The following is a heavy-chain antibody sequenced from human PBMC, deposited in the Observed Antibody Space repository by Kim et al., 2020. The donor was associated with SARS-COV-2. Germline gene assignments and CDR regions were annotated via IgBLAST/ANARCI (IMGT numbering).Heavy chain of an antibody. Sequence: GGSLRLSCAASGFTFSSYAMSWVRQAPGKGLEWVSGISGSGGSTYYADSVKGRFTISRDNSKNTLYLQMNSLRAEDTAIYYCAKGDYPYYYGMDVWGQGTTVTVSS. CDR1: GFTFSSYA. CDR2: ISGSGGST. V-gene: IGHV3-23*01. D-gene: IGHD3-16*01. CDR3: AKGDYPYYYGMDV. J-gene: IGHJ6*02.